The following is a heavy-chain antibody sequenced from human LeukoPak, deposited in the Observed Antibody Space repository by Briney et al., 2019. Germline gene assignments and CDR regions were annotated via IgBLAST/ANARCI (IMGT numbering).Heavy chain of an antibody. D-gene: IGHD5-12*01. V-gene: IGHV3-30-3*01. CDR2: ISYDGNNK. Sequence: PGGSLRLSCAASGFTFSSYAMHWVRQAPGKGLEWVAVISYDGNNKYYAESVKGRLTISRDNSKNTLYLHMNTLRAEDTAVYYCAKTCANSGLFYAFDIWGQGTKVTVSS. J-gene: IGHJ3*02. CDR1: GFTFSSYA. CDR3: AKTCANSGLFYAFDI.